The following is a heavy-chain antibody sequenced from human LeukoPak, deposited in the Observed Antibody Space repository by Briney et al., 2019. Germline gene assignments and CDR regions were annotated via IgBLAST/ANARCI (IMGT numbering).Heavy chain of an antibody. CDR2: ISRSSSTI. V-gene: IGHV3-48*01. D-gene: IGHD3-16*01. J-gene: IGHJ4*02. CDR3: ARDRDSIYPGGPFDY. Sequence: GGSLRLSCAASGLSFSDYSMNWVRQAPGKGLEWVSYISRSSSTIYYAVSVKGRFTISRDNAKNSLYLQMDSLRAEDTAVYYCARDRDSIYPGGPFDYWGQGTLVTVSS. CDR1: GLSFSDYS.